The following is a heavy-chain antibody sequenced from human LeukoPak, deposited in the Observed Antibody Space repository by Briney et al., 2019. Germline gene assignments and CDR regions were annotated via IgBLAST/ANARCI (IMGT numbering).Heavy chain of an antibody. D-gene: IGHD6-19*01. Sequence: GGSLRLSCAASGFTFSSYAMSWVRQAPGKGLEWVSAISGSGGSTYYADSVKGRYTISRDNTKNTLYLQMNSLRAEDTAVYYCAKDSAGQWLVRITDYWGQGTLVTVSS. CDR3: AKDSAGQWLVRITDY. CDR2: ISGSGGST. CDR1: GFTFSSYA. V-gene: IGHV3-23*01. J-gene: IGHJ4*02.